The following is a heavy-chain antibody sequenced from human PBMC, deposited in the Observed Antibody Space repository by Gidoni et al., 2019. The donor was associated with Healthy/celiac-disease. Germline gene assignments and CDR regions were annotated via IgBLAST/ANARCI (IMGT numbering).Heavy chain of an antibody. Sequence: EVQLVESGGGLVQPGGSLRLSCAAFGFTFSSYWMSWVRQAPGKGLEWVANIKQDGSEKYYVDSVKGRFTISRDNAKNSLYLQMNSLRAEDTAVYYCARWIQDYFDYWGQGTLVTVSS. CDR1: GFTFSSYW. D-gene: IGHD5-18*01. CDR2: IKQDGSEK. V-gene: IGHV3-7*01. J-gene: IGHJ4*02. CDR3: ARWIQDYFDY.